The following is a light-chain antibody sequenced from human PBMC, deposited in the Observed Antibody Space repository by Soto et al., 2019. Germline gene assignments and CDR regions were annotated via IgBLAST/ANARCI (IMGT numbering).Light chain of an antibody. CDR2: AAS. Sequence: DIQMTQSPSSLSASVGDRVTISCRASQSISRHLNWYQQKPGKAPQLLIYAASSLQSGVPSRFSGSGSGTDFTLTISSLQPEDFAIYFCQQSSIKPRTFGQGTKVEI. CDR1: QSISRH. J-gene: IGKJ1*01. V-gene: IGKV1-39*01. CDR3: QQSSIKPRT.